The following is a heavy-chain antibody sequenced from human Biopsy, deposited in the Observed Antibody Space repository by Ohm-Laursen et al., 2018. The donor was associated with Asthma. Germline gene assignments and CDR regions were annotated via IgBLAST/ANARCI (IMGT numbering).Heavy chain of an antibody. J-gene: IGHJ4*02. D-gene: IGHD2-15*01. Sequence: GSSVKVSCKASGYTFTSTVYGISWVRQAPGQGLEWMGWIRPHTGDTDYAQKLQGRVTMTTDTSTSTAYMELRSLRSDDTAVYYCARHRGYCTGGSCYPDFDYWGQGTLVTVSS. CDR2: IRPHTGDT. CDR1: GYTFTSTVYG. CDR3: ARHRGYCTGGSCYPDFDY. V-gene: IGHV1-18*01.